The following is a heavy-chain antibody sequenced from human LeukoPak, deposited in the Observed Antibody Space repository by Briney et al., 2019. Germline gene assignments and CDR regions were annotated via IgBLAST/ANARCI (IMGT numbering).Heavy chain of an antibody. CDR1: GFTFSNYA. CDR2: ISDSGGST. D-gene: IGHD6-19*01. V-gene: IGHV3-23*01. J-gene: IGHJ4*02. CDR3: AKGDTSGWYGNFDY. Sequence: GGSLRLSCAASGFTFSNYAMSWVRQAPGKGLEWVSTISDSGGSTYYADSVKGRFTISRGNSKNTLFLQMNSLRAEDTAVYYCAKGDTSGWYGNFDYWGQGILVTVSS.